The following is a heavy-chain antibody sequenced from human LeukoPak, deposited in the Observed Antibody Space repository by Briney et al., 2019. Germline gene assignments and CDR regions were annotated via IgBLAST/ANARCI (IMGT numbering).Heavy chain of an antibody. D-gene: IGHD5-24*01. CDR1: GFTFSSYV. V-gene: IGHV3-30-3*01. CDR3: AKDYKSRDGYWDFDY. CDR2: IFDDGSNK. Sequence: GGSLRLSCAASGFTFSSYVMHWVRQAPGKGLEWVAVIFDDGSNKYYADSVKGRFTISRDNSKNTLDLQMNSLRVEDTAVYYCAKDYKSRDGYWDFDYWGQGTLVTVYS. J-gene: IGHJ4*02.